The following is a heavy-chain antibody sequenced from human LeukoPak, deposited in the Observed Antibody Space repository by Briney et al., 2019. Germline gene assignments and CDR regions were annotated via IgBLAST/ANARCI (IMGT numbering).Heavy chain of an antibody. CDR2: VHASGST. CDR3: ARESSGWYRGTRYFDY. D-gene: IGHD6-19*01. CDR1: GGSISGYY. V-gene: IGHV4-4*07. J-gene: IGHJ4*02. Sequence: KPSETLSLTCTVSGGSISGYYWSWIRQPAAKGLEWIGRVHASGSTYYNPSLNSRVTMSIDTSKNHFSPKLSSLTAADTAVYYCARESSGWYRGTRYFDYWGQGTLVTVSS.